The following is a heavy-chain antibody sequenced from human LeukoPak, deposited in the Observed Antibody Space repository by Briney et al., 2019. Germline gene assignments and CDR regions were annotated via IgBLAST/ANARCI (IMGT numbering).Heavy chain of an antibody. CDR3: ARAREDGGNSGEIGY. V-gene: IGHV1-2*02. CDR2: INPNSGGT. D-gene: IGHD4-23*01. CDR1: GYTFTGYY. J-gene: IGHJ4*02. Sequence: ASVKVSCKASGYTFTGYYMRWVRQAPGQGLEWMGWINPNSGGTSYAQKFQGRVTMTRDTSISTAYMELSRLRSDDTAVYYCARAREDGGNSGEIGYWGQGTLVTVSS.